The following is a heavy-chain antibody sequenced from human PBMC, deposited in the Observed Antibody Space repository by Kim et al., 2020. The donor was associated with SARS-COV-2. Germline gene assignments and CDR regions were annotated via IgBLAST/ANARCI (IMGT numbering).Heavy chain of an antibody. CDR1: GYSFTSYW. D-gene: IGHD2-2*01. Sequence: GESLKISCKGSGYSFTSYWISWVRQMPGKGLEWMGRIDPSDSYTNYSPSFQGHVTISADKSISTAYLQWSSLKASDTAMYYCARHGVVPAAHGPRRRYYYYGMDVWGQGTTVTVSS. CDR3: ARHGVVPAAHGPRRRYYYYGMDV. CDR2: IDPSDSYT. V-gene: IGHV5-10-1*01. J-gene: IGHJ6*02.